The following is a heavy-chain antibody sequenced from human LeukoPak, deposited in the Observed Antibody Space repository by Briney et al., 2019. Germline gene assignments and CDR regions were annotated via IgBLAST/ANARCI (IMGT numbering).Heavy chain of an antibody. Sequence: GXSLRLSCAASGFTFSSYGMRWVRQAQGKGLEWVAFIRYDGSNKYYADSVKGRFTISRDNSKNTLYLQMNSLRAEDTAVYYCAKEGGLLWHYFDYWGQGTLVTVSS. CDR2: IRYDGSNK. J-gene: IGHJ4*02. CDR1: GFTFSSYG. D-gene: IGHD3-16*01. V-gene: IGHV3-30*02. CDR3: AKEGGLLWHYFDY.